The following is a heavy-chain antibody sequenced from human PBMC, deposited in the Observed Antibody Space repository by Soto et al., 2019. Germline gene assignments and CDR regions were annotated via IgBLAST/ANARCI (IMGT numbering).Heavy chain of an antibody. CDR2: VNQDEKKK. Sequence: EVQLVESGGGLVQPGGSLRLSCAASGFTFSIYWMVWVRQAPGKGLEWVANVNQDEKKKNYADSVKGRFTISRDNAKNSLYVERNNLRTEDPAVYYCVRDCDFRSGSKYYDRRDSWGQGSLVTVSS. J-gene: IGHJ4*02. D-gene: IGHD3-16*01. CDR1: GFTFSIYW. CDR3: VRDCDFRSGSKYYDRRDS. V-gene: IGHV3-7*04.